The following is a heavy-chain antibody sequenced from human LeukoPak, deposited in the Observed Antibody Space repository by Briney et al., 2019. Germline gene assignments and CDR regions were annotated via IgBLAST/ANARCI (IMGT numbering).Heavy chain of an antibody. Sequence: PSETLSLTCAVYGGSFRGYRWGWIRQSPGKGLEWIGEINDSGTTNYNPSLKSRVTISEDTSKNQFSLKLRSVTAADMAVYYCARIYGDYIVYWGQGTLVTVSS. CDR1: GGSFRGYR. J-gene: IGHJ4*02. V-gene: IGHV4-34*01. D-gene: IGHD4-17*01. CDR3: ARIYGDYIVY. CDR2: INDSGTT.